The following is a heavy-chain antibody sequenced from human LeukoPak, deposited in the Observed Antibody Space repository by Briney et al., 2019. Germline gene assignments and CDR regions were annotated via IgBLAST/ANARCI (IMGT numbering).Heavy chain of an antibody. CDR1: GGSISSYY. CDR3: ARDHAPHYYYGMDV. Sequence: SETLSLTCTVSGGSISSYYWSWIRQPPGKGLEWIGYIYYSGSTNYNPSLKSRVTISVDTSKNQFSLKLSSVTAADTAVYYCARDHAPHYYYGMDVWGQGTTVTVSS. V-gene: IGHV4-59*01. J-gene: IGHJ6*02. CDR2: IYYSGST.